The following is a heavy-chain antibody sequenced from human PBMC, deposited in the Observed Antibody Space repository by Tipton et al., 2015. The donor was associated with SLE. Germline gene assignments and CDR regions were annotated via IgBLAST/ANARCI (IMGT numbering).Heavy chain of an antibody. D-gene: IGHD7-27*01. CDR3: ARDPNGGYGSFDY. V-gene: IGHV4-39*07. J-gene: IGHJ4*02. CDR2: IYYSGSS. CDR1: GGSISSSSYY. Sequence: TLSLTCTVSGGSISSSSYYWGWIRQPPGKGLEWIGRIYYSGSSYYNPSLKSRVTISVDTSKNQFSLKLSSVTAADTAVYYCARDPNGGYGSFDYWGLGALVTFSS.